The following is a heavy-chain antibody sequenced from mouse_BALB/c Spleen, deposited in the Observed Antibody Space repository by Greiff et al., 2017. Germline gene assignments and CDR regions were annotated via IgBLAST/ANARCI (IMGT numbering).Heavy chain of an antibody. CDR2: IWGGGST. CDR3: AKHITTVVADWYFDV. CDR1: GFSLTDYG. Sequence: VQLQQSGPGLVAPSQSLSITCTVSGFSLTDYGVSWIRQPPGKGLEWLGVIWGGGSTYYNSALKSRLSISKDNSKSQVFLKMNSLQTDDTAMYYCAKHITTVVADWYFDVWGAGTTVTVSS. D-gene: IGHD1-1*01. V-gene: IGHV2-6-5*01. J-gene: IGHJ1*01.